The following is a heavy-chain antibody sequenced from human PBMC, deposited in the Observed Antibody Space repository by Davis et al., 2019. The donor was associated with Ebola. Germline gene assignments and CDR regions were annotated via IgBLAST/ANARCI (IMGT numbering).Heavy chain of an antibody. V-gene: IGHV3-30*02. CDR2: IRYDGSNK. Sequence: PGGSLRLSCAASGFTFSSYGMHWVRQAPGKGLEWVAFIRYDGSNKYYVDSVKGRFTISRDNSKNTLYLQMNSLRAEDTAVYYCAKDSSPFAYDYVWGFKSHRGGGMDVWGQGTTVTVSS. CDR1: GFTFSSYG. J-gene: IGHJ6*02. D-gene: IGHD3-16*01. CDR3: AKDSSPFAYDYVWGFKSHRGGGMDV.